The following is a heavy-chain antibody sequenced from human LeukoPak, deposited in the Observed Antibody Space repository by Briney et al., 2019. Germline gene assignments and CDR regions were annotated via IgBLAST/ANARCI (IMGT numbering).Heavy chain of an antibody. CDR1: GFSVSSNY. J-gene: IGHJ4*02. Sequence: GGSLRLSCAVSGFSVSSNYMSWVRQAPGRGLEWVSTISGSGGSTYYADSVKGRFTISRDNSKNTLYLQMNSLRAEETAVYYCAKTYSSSSSQCDVWGQGTLVTVSS. CDR2: ISGSGGST. V-gene: IGHV3-23*01. D-gene: IGHD6-6*01. CDR3: AKTYSSSSSQCDV.